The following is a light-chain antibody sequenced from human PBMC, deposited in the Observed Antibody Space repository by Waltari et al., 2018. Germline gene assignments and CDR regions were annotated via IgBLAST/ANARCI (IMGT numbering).Light chain of an antibody. J-gene: IGKJ2*01. CDR2: KTS. CDR3: QQSDGIPFT. CDR1: QSVGPF. V-gene: IGKV1-39*01. Sequence: DIKMTQSPSSLSASIGDTVTITCRASQSVGPFLHWYQQKPGEAPNLLIYKTSHLQGGVSSRFSGSGSGTEFTLTIDNLQPEDFATYYCQQSDGIPFTFGPGT.